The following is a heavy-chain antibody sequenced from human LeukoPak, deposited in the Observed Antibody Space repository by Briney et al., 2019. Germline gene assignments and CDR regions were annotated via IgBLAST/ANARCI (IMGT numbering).Heavy chain of an antibody. CDR1: GGSIISTSYC. CDR2: IYYSGST. Sequence: PSETLSLTCTVSGGSIISTSYCWGWIRQPPGKGLEWIGSIYYSGSTHYNPSLKSRVTISVDTSKNQFSLKLSSVTAADTAVYYCARGRGKWLVLSYFDYWGQGTLVTVSS. D-gene: IGHD6-19*01. CDR3: ARGRGKWLVLSYFDY. J-gene: IGHJ4*02. V-gene: IGHV4-39*07.